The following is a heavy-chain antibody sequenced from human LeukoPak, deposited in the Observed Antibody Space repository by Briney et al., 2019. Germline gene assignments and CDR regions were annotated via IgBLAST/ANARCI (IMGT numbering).Heavy chain of an antibody. V-gene: IGHV3-20*04. D-gene: IGHD2-21*01. CDR3: ARCGGDYYYYYMDV. CDR2: INWNGGST. CDR1: GFTFDDYG. J-gene: IGHJ6*03. Sequence: GGSPRLSCAASGFTFDDYGMSWVRQAPGKGLEWVSGINWNGGSTGYADSVKGRFTISRDNAKNSLYLQMNSLRAEDTALYYCARCGGDYYYYYMDVWGKGTTVTVSS.